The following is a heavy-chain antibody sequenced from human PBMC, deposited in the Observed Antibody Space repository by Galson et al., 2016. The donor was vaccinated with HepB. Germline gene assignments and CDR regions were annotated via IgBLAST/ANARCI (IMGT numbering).Heavy chain of an antibody. D-gene: IGHD5-18*01. CDR2: ITWNSGSV. Sequence: SLRLSCAASGISFDDYGMDWVRQAPGKGLEWVSGITWNSGSVGYADSVKGRFTISSDNSKNTLYLQMNSLRAEDTALYYCAKDHRAHSYGHHYFDYWGQGTLVIVSS. CDR1: GISFDDYG. J-gene: IGHJ4*02. V-gene: IGHV3-9*01. CDR3: AKDHRAHSYGHHYFDY.